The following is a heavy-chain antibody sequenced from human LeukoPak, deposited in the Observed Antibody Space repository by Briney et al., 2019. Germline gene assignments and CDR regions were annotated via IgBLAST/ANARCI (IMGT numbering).Heavy chain of an antibody. Sequence: ASVKVSCKASGYTFTGYYMHWVRQAPGQGLEWMGGIIPIFGTANYAQKFQGRVTITADESTSTAYMELSSLRSEDTAVYYCARERGYCSSTSCYRGYMDVWGKGTTATVSS. J-gene: IGHJ6*03. V-gene: IGHV1-69*13. CDR3: ARERGYCSSTSCYRGYMDV. CDR1: GYTFTGYY. D-gene: IGHD2-2*01. CDR2: IIPIFGTA.